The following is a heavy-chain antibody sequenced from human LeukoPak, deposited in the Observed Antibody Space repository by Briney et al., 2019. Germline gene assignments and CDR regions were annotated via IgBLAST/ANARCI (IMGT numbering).Heavy chain of an antibody. CDR1: GFTFSSYE. D-gene: IGHD5-24*01. J-gene: IGHJ4*02. V-gene: IGHV3-48*03. CDR3: ASRQSYTGYNY. Sequence: PGGSLRLSCAASGFTFSSYEMNWVRQAPGKGLEWVSYISTSGSTIHYADSVKGRFTFSRDNVKNSMYLQMDSLRAEDTAVYYCASRQSYTGYNYWGQGTLVTVS. CDR2: ISTSGSTI.